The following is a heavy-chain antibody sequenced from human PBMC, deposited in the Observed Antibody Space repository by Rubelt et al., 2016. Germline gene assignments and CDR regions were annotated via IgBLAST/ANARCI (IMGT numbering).Heavy chain of an antibody. J-gene: IGHJ4*02. V-gene: IGHV4-59*01. D-gene: IGHD6-13*01. Sequence: HVQLQGSGPGLVKPSETLSLTCPVPGHSIRKDYWSWLRQPPGKAPEWIGYVFYSGSTNYNPSLKSRVTISIDTSTSQFSLWLTSMTAADTAVYYCARGPATADGNLDYWGQGTLVTVSS. CDR2: VFYSGST. CDR1: GHSIRKDY. CDR3: ARGPATADGNLDY.